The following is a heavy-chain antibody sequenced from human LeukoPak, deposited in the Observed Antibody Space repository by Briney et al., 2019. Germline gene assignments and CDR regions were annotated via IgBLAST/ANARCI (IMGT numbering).Heavy chain of an antibody. CDR1: GFTFSSYA. J-gene: IGHJ4*02. CDR3: ATDPLTYYYDSSGLGYFDC. V-gene: IGHV3-23*01. Sequence: PGGSLRLSCAASGFTFSSYAMSWVRQAPGKGLEWVSAISGSGGSTYYADSVKGRFTISRDNSKNTLYLQMNSLRAEDTAVYYCATDPLTYYYDSSGLGYFDCWGQGTLVTVSS. CDR2: ISGSGGST. D-gene: IGHD3-22*01.